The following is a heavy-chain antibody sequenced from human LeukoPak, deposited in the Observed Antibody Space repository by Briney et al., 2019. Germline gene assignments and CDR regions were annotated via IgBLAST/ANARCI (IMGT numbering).Heavy chain of an antibody. CDR1: GGSFSGYY. Sequence: TSETLSLTCAVYGGSFSGYYWSWIRQPPGKGLEWIGEINHSGSTNYNPSLKSRVTISVDTSKNQFSLKLNSVTAADTAVYYCAGSGYYCHDHWGQGILVTVSS. V-gene: IGHV4-34*01. CDR2: INHSGST. D-gene: IGHD2/OR15-2a*01. CDR3: AGSGYYCHDH. J-gene: IGHJ4*02.